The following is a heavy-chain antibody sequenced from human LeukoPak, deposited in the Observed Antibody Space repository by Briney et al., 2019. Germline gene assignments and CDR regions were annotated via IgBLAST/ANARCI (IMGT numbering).Heavy chain of an antibody. Sequence: SETLSLTCGVSGGSITSSNWWTWVRQPPGMGLEWIGEVYHSGSTYYNPSLKSRVTISVDTSKNQFSLKLSSVTAADTAVYYCARHGTLEMASSPDFDYWGQGTLVTVSS. D-gene: IGHD5-24*01. J-gene: IGHJ4*02. CDR3: ARHGTLEMASSPDFDY. V-gene: IGHV4-4*02. CDR2: VYHSGST. CDR1: GGSITSSNW.